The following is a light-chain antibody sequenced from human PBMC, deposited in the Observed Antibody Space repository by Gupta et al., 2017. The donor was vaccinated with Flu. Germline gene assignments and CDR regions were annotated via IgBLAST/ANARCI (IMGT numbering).Light chain of an antibody. V-gene: IGKV3-20*01. CDR1: QSVSSSY. J-gene: IGKJ1*01. CDR2: GAS. CDR3: HQEGSSPET. Sequence: EIVLTHSPGTLSLSPGERFTLSFRASQSVSSSYLAWYQQNPGQAPRLHIYGASSRATGIPDRFSDSGSGTEFTLTISTPVPEDFAVYYCHQEGSSPETFGQGTKVEIK.